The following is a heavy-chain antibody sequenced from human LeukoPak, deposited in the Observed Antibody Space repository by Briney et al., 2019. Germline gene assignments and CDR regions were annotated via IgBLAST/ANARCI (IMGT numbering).Heavy chain of an antibody. V-gene: IGHV3-23*01. D-gene: IGHD3-3*01. J-gene: IGHJ4*02. Sequence: GGSLRLSCVGSGFTFSSHAMSWVRQAPGKGLEWVSAISGSGGSTYYADSVKGRFTISRDNSKNTLYLQMNSLRAEDTAVYYCAKGRIFGVVISSHFDYWGQGTLVTVSS. CDR3: AKGRIFGVVISSHFDY. CDR2: ISGSGGST. CDR1: GFTFSSHA.